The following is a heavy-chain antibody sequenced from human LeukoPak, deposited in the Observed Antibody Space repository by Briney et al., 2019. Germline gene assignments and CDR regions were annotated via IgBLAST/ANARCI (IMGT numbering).Heavy chain of an antibody. J-gene: IGHJ6*03. V-gene: IGHV4-4*09. CDR1: GGSFSGYY. Sequence: SETLSLTCAVYGGSFSGYYWSWIRQPPGKGLEWIGYIYTSGSTNYNPSLKSRVTISVDTSKNQFSLKLSSVTAADTAVYYCARHPGRVEDYYYMDVWGKGTTVTVSS. CDR2: IYTSGST. D-gene: IGHD1-26*01. CDR3: ARHPGRVEDYYYMDV.